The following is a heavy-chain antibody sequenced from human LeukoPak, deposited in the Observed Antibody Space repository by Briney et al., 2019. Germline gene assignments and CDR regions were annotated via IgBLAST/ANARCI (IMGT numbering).Heavy chain of an antibody. CDR2: IRHDGSNN. D-gene: IGHD4-17*01. CDR1: EFTFSSYG. J-gene: IGHJ4*02. V-gene: IGHV3-30*02. CDR3: AKEYGDYLADY. Sequence: PGGSLRLSCAASEFTFSSYGMHWVRQAPGKGLEGVAFIRHDGSNNFYADSVKGRFTSSRDNSKNTLYLQMNSLRAEDTAVYYCAKEYGDYLADYWGQGTLVTVSS.